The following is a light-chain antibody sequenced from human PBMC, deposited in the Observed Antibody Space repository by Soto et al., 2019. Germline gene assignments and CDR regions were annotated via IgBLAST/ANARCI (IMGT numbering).Light chain of an antibody. CDR3: QQYYNLPIT. Sequence: DIQMTQSPSSLSASVVDRVTLTCQASQDISNHLNWYQQKPGKAPKLLIYDASNLETGVPSRFSGSGSGTDFTVTISSLQPEDFATYSCQQYYNLPITFGQGTRLEI. J-gene: IGKJ5*01. CDR1: QDISNH. CDR2: DAS. V-gene: IGKV1-33*01.